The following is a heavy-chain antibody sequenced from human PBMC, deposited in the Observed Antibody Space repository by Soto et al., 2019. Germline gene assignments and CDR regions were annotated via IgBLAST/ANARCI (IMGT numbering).Heavy chain of an antibody. CDR1: GGSVSSGSYY. Sequence: PSETLSLTCTVSGGSVSSGSYYWSWIRQPPGKGLEWIGYIYYSGSTNYNPSLKSRVTISVDTSKNQFSLKLSSVTAADTAVYYCSTVTNYYYYGMDVWGQGTTVTVSS. D-gene: IGHD4-17*01. CDR3: STVTNYYYYGMDV. CDR2: IYYSGST. J-gene: IGHJ6*02. V-gene: IGHV4-61*01.